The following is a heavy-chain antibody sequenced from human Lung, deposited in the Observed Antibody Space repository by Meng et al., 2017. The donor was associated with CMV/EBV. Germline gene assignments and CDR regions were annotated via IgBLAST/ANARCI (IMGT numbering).Heavy chain of an antibody. CDR3: AREIYHYDSSGYYYPTSNAFDI. J-gene: IGHJ3*02. CDR1: EFTFSSYG. V-gene: IGHV3-48*03. Sequence: GESLKISCAASEFTFSSYGMNWVRQAPGKGLEWVSYISSSGTTIYYADSVKGRFTISRDNAKNSLYLQMNSLRAEDTAVYYCAREIYHYDSSGYYYPTSNAFDIWGKGTMVTVSS. CDR2: ISSSGTTI. D-gene: IGHD3-22*01.